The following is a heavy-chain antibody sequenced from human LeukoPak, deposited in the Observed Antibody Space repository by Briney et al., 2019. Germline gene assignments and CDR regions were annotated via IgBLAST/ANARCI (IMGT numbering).Heavy chain of an antibody. V-gene: IGHV3-30*02. J-gene: IGHJ4*02. Sequence: GGSLRLSCAASGFTFSSYGMHWVRQAPGKGLEWVAFIRYDGSNKYYADSVKGRFTISRDNSKNTLYLQMNSLRAEDTAVYYCAKDLRGYEAGYFDYWGQGTLVTVSS. CDR3: AKDLRGYEAGYFDY. CDR2: IRYDGSNK. D-gene: IGHD2-8*01. CDR1: GFTFSSYG.